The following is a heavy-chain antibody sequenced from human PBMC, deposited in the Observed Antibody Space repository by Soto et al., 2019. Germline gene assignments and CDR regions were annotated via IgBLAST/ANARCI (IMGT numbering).Heavy chain of an antibody. CDR1: GSSMSSSAYY. D-gene: IGHD2-15*01. Sequence: QMHLQQSGPGLVKPSETLSLTCTVAGSSMSSSAYYWGWIRQPPGKGLEWIGSVYYTGITDYKSSLESRVTISADPSKNQFSLRLTSLSAADTGIYFCARQGRPGYCTGGNCYAAFDIWGPGTMVTVSS. CDR3: ARQGRPGYCTGGNCYAAFDI. J-gene: IGHJ3*02. CDR2: VYYTGIT. V-gene: IGHV4-39*01.